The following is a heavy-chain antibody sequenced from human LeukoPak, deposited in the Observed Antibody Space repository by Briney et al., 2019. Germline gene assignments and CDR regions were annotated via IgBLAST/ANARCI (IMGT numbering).Heavy chain of an antibody. CDR1: GYTFTGYH. CDR3: ASHPHPWSYYFDY. V-gene: IGHV1-2*06. J-gene: IGHJ4*02. Sequence: ASVKVSCKASGYTFTGYHIHWVRQAPGQGLEWMGRINPYSGDTNFAQKFQGRVTMTRDTSITTAYMDLSSLTPDDTAVYYCASHPHPWSYYFDYWGQGTLVTVSS. CDR2: INPYSGDT. D-gene: IGHD2-15*01.